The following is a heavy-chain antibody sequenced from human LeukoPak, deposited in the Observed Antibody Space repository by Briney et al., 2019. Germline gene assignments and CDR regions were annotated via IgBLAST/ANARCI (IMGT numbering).Heavy chain of an antibody. CDR3: ARSLFPYYYDSSGYYDYFDY. Sequence: ASVKVSCKASGYTFTSYAMHWVRQAPGQRLEWMGWINAGNGNTKYSQEFQGRVTITRDTSASTAYMELSSLRSEDMAVYYCARSLFPYYYDSSGYYDYFDYWGQGTLVTVSS. CDR1: GYTFTSYA. V-gene: IGHV1-3*03. D-gene: IGHD3-22*01. J-gene: IGHJ4*02. CDR2: INAGNGNT.